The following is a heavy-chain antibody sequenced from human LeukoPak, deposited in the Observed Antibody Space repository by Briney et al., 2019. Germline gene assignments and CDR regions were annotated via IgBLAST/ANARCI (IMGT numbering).Heavy chain of an antibody. D-gene: IGHD4-17*01. CDR3: ARDRGDYGNWFDP. V-gene: IGHV3-33*01. CDR1: GFTFSSYG. J-gene: IGHJ5*02. CDR2: IWYDGSNK. Sequence: GSLRLSCAASGFTFSSYGMHWVRQAPGKGLEWVAVIWYDGSNKYYADSVKGRFTISRDNSKNTLYLQMNSLRAEDTAVYYCARDRGDYGNWFDPWGQGTLVTVSS.